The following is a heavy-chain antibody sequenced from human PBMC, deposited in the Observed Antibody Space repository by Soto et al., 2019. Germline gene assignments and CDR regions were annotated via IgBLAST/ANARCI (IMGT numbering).Heavy chain of an antibody. CDR2: ISYDGSNK. D-gene: IGHD1-26*01. V-gene: IGHV3-30-3*01. Sequence: QVQLVESGGGVVQPGRSLRLSCAASGFTFSSYAMHWVRQAPGKGLEWVAVISYDGSNKYYADSVKGRFTISRDNSKNTLYLQMNSRRAEDTAVYYCARDGYSGSAWGQGTLVTVSS. CDR3: ARDGYSGSA. CDR1: GFTFSSYA. J-gene: IGHJ5*02.